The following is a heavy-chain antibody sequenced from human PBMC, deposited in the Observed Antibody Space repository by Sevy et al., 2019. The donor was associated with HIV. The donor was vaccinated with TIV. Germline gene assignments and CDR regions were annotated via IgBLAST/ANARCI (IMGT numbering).Heavy chain of an antibody. J-gene: IGHJ6*02. D-gene: IGHD3-22*01. V-gene: IGHV1-2*06. CDR2: INPNSGGT. CDR3: ARVYDSSAWDYYGMDV. CDR1: GYTFTGYY. Sequence: ASLKVSCKASGYTFTGYYMHWVRQAPGQGLEWMGRINPNSGGTNYAQKFQGRVTMTRDTSISTAYMELSRLRSDDTAVYYCARVYDSSAWDYYGMDVWGQGTTVTVSS.